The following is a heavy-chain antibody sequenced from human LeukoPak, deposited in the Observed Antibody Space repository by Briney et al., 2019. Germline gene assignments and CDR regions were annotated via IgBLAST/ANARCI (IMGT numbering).Heavy chain of an antibody. CDR2: ISAYNGNT. Sequence: ASVKVSCKASGYTFTSYGISWVRQAPGQGLEWMGWISAYNGNTNYAQKLQGRVTMTTDTSTSTAYRELRSLRSDDTAVYYCARERPGAGHFDYWGQGTLVTVSS. J-gene: IGHJ4*02. V-gene: IGHV1-18*01. D-gene: IGHD6-19*01. CDR1: GYTFTSYG. CDR3: ARERPGAGHFDY.